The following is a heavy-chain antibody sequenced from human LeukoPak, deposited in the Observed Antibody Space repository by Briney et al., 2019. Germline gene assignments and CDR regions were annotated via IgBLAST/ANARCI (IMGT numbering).Heavy chain of an antibody. CDR1: GDSITSSNYH. J-gene: IGHJ3*02. CDR2: INHSGST. Sequence: SETLSLTCTVSGDSITSSNYHWAWIRQPPGKGLEWIGEINHSGSTNYNPSLKSRVTISVDTSKNQFSLKLSSVTAADTAVYYCARTVHWRWLRVGAFDIWGQGTMVTVSS. D-gene: IGHD5-24*01. CDR3: ARTVHWRWLRVGAFDI. V-gene: IGHV4-39*07.